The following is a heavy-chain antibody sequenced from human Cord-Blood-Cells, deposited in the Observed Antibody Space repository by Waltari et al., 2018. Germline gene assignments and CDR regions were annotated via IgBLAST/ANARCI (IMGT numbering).Heavy chain of an antibody. Sequence: QVQLQQWGAGLLQPSETLSLTCAVYGGSFSGYYWSWIRQPPGKGLEWIGEINHSGRTNYNPSLKSRVTISVDTSKNQFSLKLSSVTAADTAVYYCARGPYLVVIAIRSKNWYFDLWGHGTLVTVSS. CDR2: INHSGRT. D-gene: IGHD2-21*01. V-gene: IGHV4-34*01. J-gene: IGHJ2*01. CDR3: ARGPYLVVIAIRSKNWYFDL. CDR1: GGSFSGYY.